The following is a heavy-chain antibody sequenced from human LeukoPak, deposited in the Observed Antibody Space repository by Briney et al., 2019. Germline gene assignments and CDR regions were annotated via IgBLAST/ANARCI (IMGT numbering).Heavy chain of an antibody. CDR1: GYTFTGYY. V-gene: IGHV1-2*02. CDR3: ARSRVGAPSDY. D-gene: IGHD1-26*01. CDR2: INPKSGGT. J-gene: IGHJ4*02. Sequence: ASVKVSCQSSGYTFTGYYMHWVRQAPGQGLEWMGWINPKSGGTNYAQKFQGRVTMTRDTSISTAYMELSRLRSDDTAVYYCARSRVGAPSDYWGQGSLVTVSS.